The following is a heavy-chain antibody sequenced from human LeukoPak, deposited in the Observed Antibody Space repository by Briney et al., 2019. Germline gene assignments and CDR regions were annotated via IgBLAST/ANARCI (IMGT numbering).Heavy chain of an antibody. V-gene: IGHV4-39*07. D-gene: IGHD6-13*01. CDR1: GGSMSNIYY. CDR2: IFYSGIT. J-gene: IGHJ6*03. Sequence: SETLSLTCNVSGGSMSNIYYWGWIRQPPGKGLEWIGNIFYSGITYYNPSLKSRITLSFDTSRNQFSLKLTSVTAADTAVYYCARGGIAAAGYYYYYYMDVWGKGTPVTVSS. CDR3: ARGGIAAAGYYYYYYMDV.